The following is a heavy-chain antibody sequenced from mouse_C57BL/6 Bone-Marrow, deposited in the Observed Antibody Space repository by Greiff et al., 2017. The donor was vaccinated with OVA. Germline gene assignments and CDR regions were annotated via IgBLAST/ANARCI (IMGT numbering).Heavy chain of an antibody. CDR3: ARGDYYGSSYDLDY. J-gene: IGHJ2*01. CDR1: GYAFSSSW. Sequence: QVQLQQSGPELVKPGASVKISCKASGYAFSSSWMNWVKQRPGKGLEWIGRIYPGDGDTTYNGKSKGKATLTADKSSSTAYMQLSSLTSEDSAVYFCARGDYYGSSYDLDYWGQGTTLTVSS. D-gene: IGHD1-1*01. V-gene: IGHV1-82*01. CDR2: IYPGDGDT.